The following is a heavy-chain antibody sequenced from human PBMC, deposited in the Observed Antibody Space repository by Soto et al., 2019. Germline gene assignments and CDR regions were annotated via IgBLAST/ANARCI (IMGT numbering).Heavy chain of an antibody. J-gene: IGHJ4*02. V-gene: IGHV3-73*01. Sequence: EVQLVESGGDLVQPGGSLKLSCAASGFNFSGFAMHWVRQASGKGLEWIGRVRSKTNNYATTYAASVKGRFTVSRDDSQNTAYLQMNSLKIEDTAVYYCIGLDGDFGAYWGQGTLVTVSS. D-gene: IGHD4-17*01. CDR3: IGLDGDFGAY. CDR2: VRSKTNNYAT. CDR1: GFNFSGFA.